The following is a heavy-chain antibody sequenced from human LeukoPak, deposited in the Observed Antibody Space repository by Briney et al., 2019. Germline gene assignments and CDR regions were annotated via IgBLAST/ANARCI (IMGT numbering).Heavy chain of an antibody. CDR1: GYTFTSCG. D-gene: IGHD3-10*01. Sequence: GASVKVSCKASGYTFTSCGIIWVRQAPGQGLEWMGWISAYNGNTNYAQKLQGRVTMTTDTSTSTAYMELRSLRSDDTAVYYCARDGSGSYYNVNYYGMDVWGKGTTVTVSS. V-gene: IGHV1-18*04. J-gene: IGHJ6*04. CDR2: ISAYNGNT. CDR3: ARDGSGSYYNVNYYGMDV.